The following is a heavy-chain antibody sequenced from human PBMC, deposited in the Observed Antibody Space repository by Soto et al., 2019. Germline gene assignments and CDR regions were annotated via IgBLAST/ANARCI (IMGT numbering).Heavy chain of an antibody. V-gene: IGHV3-48*02. Sequence: PGGSLRLSCAASGFTFSIYSMNWVRQAPGKGLEWVSFISTSSNSISYADSVKGRFTISRDNAYNSLYLQMNSLRDEDTAVYYCARDGSDLLADWGQGTLVTVSS. J-gene: IGHJ1*01. CDR2: ISTSSNSI. CDR3: ARDGSDLLAD. CDR1: GFTFSIYS. D-gene: IGHD2-15*01.